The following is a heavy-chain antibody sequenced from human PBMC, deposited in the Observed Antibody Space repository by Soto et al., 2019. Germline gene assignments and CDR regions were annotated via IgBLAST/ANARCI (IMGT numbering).Heavy chain of an antibody. CDR2: IKSKIDGGTT. D-gene: IGHD3-9*01. CDR1: GFTFSYSW. V-gene: IGHV3-15*01. J-gene: IGHJ6*02. CDR3: TTLNYGVDV. Sequence: EGSLRLSCAASGFTFSYSWMSWVRQSPGTGLEWVGHIKSKIDGGTTDYAAPVKGRFTISRDDSEDTLYLQMNNLRTEDTAIYYCTTLNYGVDVWGQGTTVTVSS.